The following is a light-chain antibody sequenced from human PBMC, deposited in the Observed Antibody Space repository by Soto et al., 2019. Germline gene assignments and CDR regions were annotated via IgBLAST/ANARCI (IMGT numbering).Light chain of an antibody. CDR2: ATS. CDR3: QQSYSSPLYT. V-gene: IGKV1-39*01. Sequence: IQMTQSPSSLSASLGDRVNITCRASQSINQFLNWYQQKPGKAPKLLIYATSSLQSGVPSRFSGSGSETDFTLTITSLHAEDFATYCCQQSYSSPLYTFGQGTRLEIK. CDR1: QSINQF. J-gene: IGKJ2*01.